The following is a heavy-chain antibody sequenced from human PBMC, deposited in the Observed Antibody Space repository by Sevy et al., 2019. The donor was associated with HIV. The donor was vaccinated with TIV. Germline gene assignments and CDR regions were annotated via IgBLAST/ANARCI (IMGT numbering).Heavy chain of an antibody. CDR3: ARDLPHLLPWELSRGSDY. Sequence: GGCLRLSCAASGFTFSSYALHWFRQAPGKGLEWVAVISHDEILKEYADSVKDRFTISRDSSKNTIYLEMNSLRPEDTAVYYCARDLPHLLPWELSRGSDYWGQGTLVTVSS. CDR1: GFTFSSYA. D-gene: IGHD3-16*01. CDR2: ISHDEILK. J-gene: IGHJ4*02. V-gene: IGHV3-30*04.